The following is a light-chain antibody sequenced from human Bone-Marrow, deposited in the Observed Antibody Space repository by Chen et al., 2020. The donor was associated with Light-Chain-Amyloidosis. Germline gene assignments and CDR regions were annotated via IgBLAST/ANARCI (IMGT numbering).Light chain of an antibody. V-gene: IGKV3-20*01. CDR1: QTISRNY. Sequence: EIVLTQSPGTLSLSPGEGANLSCRASQTISRNYLTWYQQKFGQAPRLLIYVSSSRATGIPDRFTGSGSGTDFTLTINRLEPEDFAMYYCQQYGTSPLTFGGGTKVEIK. CDR2: VSS. J-gene: IGKJ4*01. CDR3: QQYGTSPLT.